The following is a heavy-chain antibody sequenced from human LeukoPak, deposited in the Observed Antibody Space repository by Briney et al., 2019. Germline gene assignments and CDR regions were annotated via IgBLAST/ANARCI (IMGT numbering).Heavy chain of an antibody. CDR1: GGSITSGGYF. CDR3: ARSFGESYFDY. CDR2: ISYSGNT. Sequence: PSETLSLTCTVSGGSITSGGYFWSWIRQHPGKGLEWIGYISYSGNTYYNPSLKSRLTISVDTSKNQFSLKLSSVTAADTAVYYCARSFGESYFDYWGQGILVTVSS. D-gene: IGHD3-10*01. J-gene: IGHJ4*02. V-gene: IGHV4-31*03.